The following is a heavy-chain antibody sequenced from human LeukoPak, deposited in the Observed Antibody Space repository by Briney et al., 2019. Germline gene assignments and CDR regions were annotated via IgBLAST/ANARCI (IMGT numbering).Heavy chain of an antibody. V-gene: IGHV4-61*02. J-gene: IGHJ4*02. Sequence: TSETLSLTCTVSGGSISSGSYYWSWIRQPAGKGLEWIGRIYTSGTTNYNPSLKSRVTISVDTSKNHFSLKLSSVTAADSAVYYCARGDYFDSSGYHYWGQGTLVTVSS. D-gene: IGHD3-22*01. CDR3: ARGDYFDSSGYHY. CDR2: IYTSGTT. CDR1: GGSISSGSYY.